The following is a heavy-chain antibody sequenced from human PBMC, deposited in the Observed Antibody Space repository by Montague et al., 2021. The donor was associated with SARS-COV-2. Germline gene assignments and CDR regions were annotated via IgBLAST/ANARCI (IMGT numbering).Heavy chain of an antibody. CDR2: TFHNGGS. J-gene: IGHJ5*02. D-gene: IGHD2-2*01. V-gene: IGHV4-31*03. CDR3: AKNWGSGSTDNWFDP. Sequence: TLSLTCTVSGASISSGDSYWSWIRQHPGKGLEWIGFTFHNGGSYYNPSLKSRVLISVDTSRNQFSLKLISVTAADTAVDYCAKNWGSGSTDNWFDPWGQGTLVTVSS. CDR1: GASISSGDSY.